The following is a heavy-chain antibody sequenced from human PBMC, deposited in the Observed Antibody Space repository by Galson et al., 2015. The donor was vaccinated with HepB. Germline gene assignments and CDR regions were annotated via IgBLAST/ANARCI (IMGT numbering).Heavy chain of an antibody. CDR2: INPSGGST. D-gene: IGHD2-15*01. J-gene: IGHJ6*03. V-gene: IGHV1-46*03. CDR3: AREGCSGGSCYYYYYMDV. Sequence: SVKVSCKASGYTFTSYYMHWVRQAPGQGLEWMGIINPSGGSTSYAQKFQGRVTMTRDTSTSTVYMELSSLRSEDTAVYYCAREGCSGGSCYYYYYMDVWGKGTTVTVSS. CDR1: GYTFTSYY.